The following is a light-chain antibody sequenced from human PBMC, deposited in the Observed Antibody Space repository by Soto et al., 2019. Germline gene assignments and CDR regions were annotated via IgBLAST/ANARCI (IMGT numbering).Light chain of an antibody. CDR3: TSYTTSGTYV. Sequence: QSALTQPASVSGSPGQSIAVSCSGTSSDIGAYIYVSWYQQHPGKAPKLMIYDVSNRPSGVSDRFSGSKSGNTASLTISGLQAEDEADYYCTSYTTSGTYVLGAGTKVTVL. J-gene: IGLJ1*01. CDR1: SSDIGAYIY. CDR2: DVS. V-gene: IGLV2-14*03.